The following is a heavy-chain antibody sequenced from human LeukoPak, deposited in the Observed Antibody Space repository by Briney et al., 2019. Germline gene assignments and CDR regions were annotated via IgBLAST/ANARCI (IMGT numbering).Heavy chain of an antibody. Sequence: PGGSLRLSCAASGFIFSSYDMNWVRQAPGKGLEWVSSITGSGDHTFYADSVKGRFTISRDNAKDSLFLQMNSLRGEDTAVYYCARDRGDAFDIWGQGTMVTVSS. CDR2: ITGSGDHT. CDR1: GFIFSSYD. V-gene: IGHV3-21*01. D-gene: IGHD1-26*01. J-gene: IGHJ3*02. CDR3: ARDRGDAFDI.